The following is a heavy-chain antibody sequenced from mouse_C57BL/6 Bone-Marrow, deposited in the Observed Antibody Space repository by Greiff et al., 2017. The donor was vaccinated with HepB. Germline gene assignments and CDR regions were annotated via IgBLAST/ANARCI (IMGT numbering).Heavy chain of an antibody. Sequence: VQLQQSGPGLVAPSPCLSITCTASGFSFTSYAISWVRQPPGKGLEWLGVIWTGGGTNYNSALKSRLTISKDNSKSQVFLKMNSLQTDDTARYYCARNEGDYYDYDAGAMDYWGQGTAVTVSS. D-gene: IGHD2-4*01. CDR1: GFSFTSYA. CDR3: ARNEGDYYDYDAGAMDY. J-gene: IGHJ4*01. CDR2: IWTGGGT. V-gene: IGHV2-9-1*01.